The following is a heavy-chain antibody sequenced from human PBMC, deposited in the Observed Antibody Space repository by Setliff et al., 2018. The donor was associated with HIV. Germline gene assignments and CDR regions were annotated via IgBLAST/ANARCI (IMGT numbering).Heavy chain of an antibody. CDR1: GGSIRTGDYY. V-gene: IGHV4-31*03. J-gene: IGHJ3*02. CDR3: ARLKPPYCSSRSCYWGAFDI. CDR2: ISSSGNT. D-gene: IGHD2-2*01. Sequence: PSETLSLTCTVSGGSIRTGDYYWNWIRQRPGKGLEWIGYISSSGNTYSNPSLKNRLIISMDTSKNQFSLKLTAVTAADTAVYYCARLKPPYCSSRSCYWGAFDIWGQGAMVTVS.